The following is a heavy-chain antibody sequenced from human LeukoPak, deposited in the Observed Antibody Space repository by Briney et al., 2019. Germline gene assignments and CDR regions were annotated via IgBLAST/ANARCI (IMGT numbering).Heavy chain of an antibody. Sequence: PSGTLSLTCAVSGGSISSSNWWSWVRQPPGKGLEWIGEIYHSGSTNYNPSLKSRVTISVDTSKNQFSLKLSSVTAADTAVYYCARETAIYYFDYWGQGTLVTVSS. D-gene: IGHD3-3*01. J-gene: IGHJ4*02. CDR1: GGSISSSNW. CDR2: IYHSGST. CDR3: ARETAIYYFDY. V-gene: IGHV4-4*02.